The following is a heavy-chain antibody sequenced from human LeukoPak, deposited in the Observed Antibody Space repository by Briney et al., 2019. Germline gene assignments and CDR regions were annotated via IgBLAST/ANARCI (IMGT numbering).Heavy chain of an antibody. Sequence: GGSLRLSCAASGFTFNTYWMSWVREAAGKGLELVANIKQDGGEKYYVDSVRGRFTISRDNAKNSLFLQMNSLRAEDTAVYYCARGLVLCDYWGQGTLVTVSS. J-gene: IGHJ4*02. V-gene: IGHV3-7*05. D-gene: IGHD2/OR15-2a*01. CDR2: IKQDGGEK. CDR3: ARGLVLCDY. CDR1: GFTFNTYW.